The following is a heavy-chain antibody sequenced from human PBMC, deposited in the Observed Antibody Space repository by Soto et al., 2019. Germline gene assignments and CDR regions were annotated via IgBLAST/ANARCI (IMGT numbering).Heavy chain of an antibody. V-gene: IGHV3-33*01. CDR3: ASQAFEY. CDR1: GFIFRDYG. J-gene: IGHJ4*02. Sequence: RLSCTASGFIFRDYGMQRVRQAPGKGLEWLAFIWHDGSKKYYADSLKGRFTISRENSKNTMYLQMSSPTVEDTAVYYCASQAFEYWGKGTLVTVSS. CDR2: IWHDGSKK.